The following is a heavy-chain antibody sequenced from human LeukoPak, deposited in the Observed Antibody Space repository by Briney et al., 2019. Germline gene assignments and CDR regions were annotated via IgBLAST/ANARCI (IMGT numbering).Heavy chain of an antibody. V-gene: IGHV1-2*02. CDR1: GYTFTGYY. CDR2: INPNSGGT. Sequence: VASVKVSCKASGYTFTGYYMHWVRQAPGQGLEWMGWINPNSGGTNYAQKFQGRVTMTRDTSISTAYMELSRLRSDDTAVYYCARVAEMGDSYYYYYMDVWGKGTTVTVSS. J-gene: IGHJ6*03. CDR3: ARVAEMGDSYYYYYMDV. D-gene: IGHD2-15*01.